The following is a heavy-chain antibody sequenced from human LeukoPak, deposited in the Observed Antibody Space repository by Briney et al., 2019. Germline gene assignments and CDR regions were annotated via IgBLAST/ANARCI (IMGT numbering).Heavy chain of an antibody. J-gene: IGHJ6*04. Sequence: GGSLRLSCAASGFTFSNYALSWVRQAPGKGLEWVSAISGSGGSTYYADSVKGRFTISRDNSKNTLYLQMNSLRAEDTAVYYCAELGITMIGGVWGKGTTVTISS. CDR2: ISGSGGST. CDR1: GFTFSNYA. D-gene: IGHD3-10*02. V-gene: IGHV3-23*01. CDR3: AELGITMIGGV.